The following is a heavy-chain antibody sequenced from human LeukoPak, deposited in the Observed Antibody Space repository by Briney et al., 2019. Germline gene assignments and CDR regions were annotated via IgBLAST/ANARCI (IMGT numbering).Heavy chain of an antibody. Sequence: GGSLRLSCAASGFTFSSYAMSWVRQAPGKGLEWVSAISGSGGSTYYADSVKGRFTISRDNSKNTLYLQMNSLRAEDTAVYYCAKVPYYDFWSGYVGMGYFDYWGQGTLVTVSS. J-gene: IGHJ4*02. CDR1: GFTFSSYA. V-gene: IGHV3-23*01. D-gene: IGHD3-3*01. CDR2: ISGSGGST. CDR3: AKVPYYDFWSGYVGMGYFDY.